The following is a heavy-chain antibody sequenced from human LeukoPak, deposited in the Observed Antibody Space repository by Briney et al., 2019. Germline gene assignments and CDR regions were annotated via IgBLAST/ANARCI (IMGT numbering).Heavy chain of an antibody. Sequence: PSETLSLTCAVYGGSFSGYYWSWIRQPPGKGLEWIGEINHSGSTNYNPSLKSRVTISVDTSKNQFSLKLSSVTAADTAVYYCARTKLGLARRYYGSGTDFDYWGQGTLVTVSS. D-gene: IGHD3-10*01. J-gene: IGHJ4*02. V-gene: IGHV4-34*01. CDR3: ARTKLGLARRYYGSGTDFDY. CDR2: INHSGST. CDR1: GGSFSGYY.